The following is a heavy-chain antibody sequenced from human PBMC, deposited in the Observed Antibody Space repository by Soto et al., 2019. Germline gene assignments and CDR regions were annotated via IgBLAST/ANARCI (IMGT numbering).Heavy chain of an antibody. Sequence: SETLSLTCAVYGGSFSVYYWSWIRQPPGKGLEWIGEINHSGSTNYNPSLKSRVTISVDTSKNQFPLKLSSVTAADTAVYYCARGSDYGMDVWGQGTTVS. CDR2: INHSGST. CDR3: ARGSDYGMDV. J-gene: IGHJ6*02. V-gene: IGHV4-34*01. CDR1: GGSFSVYY.